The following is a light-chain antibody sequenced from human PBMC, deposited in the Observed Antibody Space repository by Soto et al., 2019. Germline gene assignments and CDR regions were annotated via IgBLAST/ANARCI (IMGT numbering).Light chain of an antibody. Sequence: QAVLTHQPSVSWAPGQRVTIACSGSSSNSGAGYDVQWYRQFPGTAPKLIIYANSDRPSGVPDRFSGSKSGTSASLAITGLQAEDEADYYCQSYDSSLIVSKVFGTGTKVTXL. J-gene: IGLJ1*01. V-gene: IGLV1-40*01. CDR3: QSYDSSLIVSKV. CDR2: ANS. CDR1: SSNSGAGYD.